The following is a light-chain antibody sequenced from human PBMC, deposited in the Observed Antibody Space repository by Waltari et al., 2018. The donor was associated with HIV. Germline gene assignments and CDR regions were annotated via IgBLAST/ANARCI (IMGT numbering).Light chain of an antibody. Sequence: DIQMAQSPSSVSASVGDRVTITCRASQGIKTWLAWYQQRPAKAPTLLVYAASRLESGVPARFNGSGSGLDFTLTITDFPPDDSAMYYCQQAHSFPHTFGGGTRVEI. J-gene: IGKJ4*01. CDR1: QGIKTW. V-gene: IGKV1-12*01. CDR3: QQAHSFPHT. CDR2: AAS.